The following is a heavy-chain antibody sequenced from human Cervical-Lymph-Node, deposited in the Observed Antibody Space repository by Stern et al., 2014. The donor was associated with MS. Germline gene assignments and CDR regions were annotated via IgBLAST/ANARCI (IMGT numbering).Heavy chain of an antibody. CDR3: ARDKMHSFDY. D-gene: IGHD3-3*02. CDR2: IRAGSCTT. J-gene: IGHJ4*02. Sequence: QVQLVQSGTEVKKPGDSLIVSCKASGYTFTSYGISWVRQAPRPGLEWVGWIRAGSCTTKDAQNLRDRITLTRDTSTGTAYMELRTLRSEDTAVYYCARDKMHSFDYWGQGTLVSVSS. CDR1: GYTFTSYG. V-gene: IGHV1-18*01.